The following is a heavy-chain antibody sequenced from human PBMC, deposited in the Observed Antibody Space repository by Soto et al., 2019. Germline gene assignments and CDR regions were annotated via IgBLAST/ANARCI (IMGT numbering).Heavy chain of an antibody. D-gene: IGHD2-2*01. CDR1: GYTFTSYY. V-gene: IGHV1-46*01. Sequence: DSVKVSCKASGYTFTSYYMHWVRQAPGQGLEWMGIINPSGGSTSYAQKFQGRVTMTRDTSTSTVYMELSSLRSEDTAVYYCARGGFVVVPAATKHYYYGMDVWGQGTTVTVS. CDR3: ARGGFVVVPAATKHYYYGMDV. CDR2: INPSGGST. J-gene: IGHJ6*02.